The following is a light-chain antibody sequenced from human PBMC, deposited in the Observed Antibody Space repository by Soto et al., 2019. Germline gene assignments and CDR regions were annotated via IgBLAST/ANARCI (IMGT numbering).Light chain of an antibody. CDR3: QQYSSSAT. V-gene: IGKV1-9*01. J-gene: IGKJ1*01. Sequence: DIQLTQSPSFLSASVGDRVTITCRASQDISYYLAWYQQKPGKAPKLLIYTASTLQSGVPSRFSGSGSGTDFTLTISSLQPDDFATYYCQQYSSSATFGQGTKVDIK. CDR2: TAS. CDR1: QDISYY.